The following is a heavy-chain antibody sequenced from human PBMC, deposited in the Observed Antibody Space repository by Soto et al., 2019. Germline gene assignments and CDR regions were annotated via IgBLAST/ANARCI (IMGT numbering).Heavy chain of an antibody. CDR1: GFTFSSYG. V-gene: IGHV3-33*01. Sequence: GGSLRLSCAASGFTFSSYGMHWVRQAPGKGLEWVAVIWYDGSNKYYADSVKGRFTISRDNSKNTLYLQMNSLRAEDTAVYYCARGTGGGGSPMDVWGKGTTVTVSS. CDR3: ARGTGGGGSPMDV. J-gene: IGHJ6*03. CDR2: IWYDGSNK. D-gene: IGHD2-15*01.